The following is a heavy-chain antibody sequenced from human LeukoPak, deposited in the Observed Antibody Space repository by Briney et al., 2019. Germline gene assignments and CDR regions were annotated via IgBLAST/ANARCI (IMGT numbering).Heavy chain of an antibody. CDR1: GYSFTSYW. V-gene: IGHV5-51*01. Sequence: GESLKISCKGSGYSFTSYWIGWVRQMPGKGLEWMGIIYPGDSDTRYSPSFQGQVTISADRSISTAYLQWSSLKASDTAMYYCASATVVVVAATGRHYAFDIWGQGTMVTVSS. J-gene: IGHJ3*02. CDR2: IYPGDSDT. D-gene: IGHD2-15*01. CDR3: ASATVVVVAATGRHYAFDI.